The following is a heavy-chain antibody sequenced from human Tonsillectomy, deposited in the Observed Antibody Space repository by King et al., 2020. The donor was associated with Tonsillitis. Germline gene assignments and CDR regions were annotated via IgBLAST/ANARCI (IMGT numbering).Heavy chain of an antibody. J-gene: IGHJ5*02. Sequence: VQLVESGGGLVKPGGSLRLSCAASGFTFSSYSMNWVRQAPGKGLEWVSSISSSSSYIYYADSVKGRFTISRDNAKNSLYLQMNSLRAEYTAVYYCARDGTEISGNWFDPWGQGTLVTVSS. CDR3: ARDGTEISGNWFDP. D-gene: IGHD1-1*01. CDR1: GFTFSSYS. CDR2: ISSSSSYI. V-gene: IGHV3-21*01.